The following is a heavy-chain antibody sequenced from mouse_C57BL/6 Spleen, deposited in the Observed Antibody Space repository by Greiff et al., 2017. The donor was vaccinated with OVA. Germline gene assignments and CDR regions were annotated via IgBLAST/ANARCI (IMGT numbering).Heavy chain of an antibody. Sequence: QVHVKQPGTELVKPGASVKLSCKASGYTFTSYWMHWVKQRPGQGLEWIGNINPSNGGTNYNEKFKSKATLTVDKSSSTAYMQLSSLTSEDSAVYYCARLDFARGVFAYWGQGTLVTVSA. CDR1: GYTFTSYW. CDR3: ARLDFARGVFAY. J-gene: IGHJ3*01. D-gene: IGHD3-3*01. V-gene: IGHV1-53*01. CDR2: INPSNGGT.